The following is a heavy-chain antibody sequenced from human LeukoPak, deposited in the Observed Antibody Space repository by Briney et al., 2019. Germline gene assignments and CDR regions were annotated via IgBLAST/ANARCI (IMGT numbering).Heavy chain of an antibody. D-gene: IGHD3-3*01. CDR1: GGTFSSYA. CDR3: AIDFWSGYYRFDY. V-gene: IGHV1-69*04. CDR2: IIPILGIA. J-gene: IGHJ4*02. Sequence: ASVKVSCKASGGTFSSYAISWVRQAPGQGLEWMGRIIPILGIANYAQKFQGRVTITADKSTSTAYMELSSLRSEDTAVYYCAIDFWSGYYRFDYWGRGTLVAVSS.